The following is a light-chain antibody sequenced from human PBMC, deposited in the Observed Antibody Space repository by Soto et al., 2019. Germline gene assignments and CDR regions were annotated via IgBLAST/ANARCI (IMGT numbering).Light chain of an antibody. V-gene: IGKV1-8*01. J-gene: IGKJ1*01. Sequence: ILMTQSPSSLSASPGDRVTITCRASQSISSYLAWYQQKPGKAPKLLIYAASTLQSGVPSRFSGSGSGTDFTLTISCLQSEDFATYYCQQYYSYSWTFGQGTKVDIK. CDR3: QQYYSYSWT. CDR1: QSISSY. CDR2: AAS.